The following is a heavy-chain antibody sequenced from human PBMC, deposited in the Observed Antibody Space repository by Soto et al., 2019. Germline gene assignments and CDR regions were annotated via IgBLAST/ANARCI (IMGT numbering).Heavy chain of an antibody. J-gene: IGHJ4*02. V-gene: IGHV1-18*01. CDR3: AREGVAAAMDY. CDR1: GYSFTTYA. D-gene: IGHD6-13*01. CDR2: IAPYTGKP. Sequence: VQLVQSGAEVKDPGASVKVSCQASGYSFTTYAVFWVRQAPGQGLECMGWIAPYTGKPVYPQNVQGRVIMTTDTSTGTVYMEMRSLTSADTAVYYCAREGVAAAMDYWGQGTLVTLSS.